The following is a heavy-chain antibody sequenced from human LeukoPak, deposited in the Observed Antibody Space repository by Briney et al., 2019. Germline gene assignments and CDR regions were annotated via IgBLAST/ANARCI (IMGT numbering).Heavy chain of an antibody. CDR2: ISSSSSYI. CDR3: ARLSGGQGVYYFDY. Sequence: GGPLSLFCGASGLTFRSYRMNCLRHARGEGGVCVSTISSSSSYIYYADSVKGRFTISRDNAQNSLYLQMNSLRGEDTAVYYCARLSGGQGVYYFDYWGQGTLVSV. CDR1: GLTFRSYR. V-gene: IGHV3-21*01. D-gene: IGHD2-8*02. J-gene: IGHJ4*02.